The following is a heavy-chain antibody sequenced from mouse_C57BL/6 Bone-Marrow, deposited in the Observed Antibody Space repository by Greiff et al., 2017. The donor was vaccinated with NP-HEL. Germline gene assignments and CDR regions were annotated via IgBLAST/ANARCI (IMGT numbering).Heavy chain of an antibody. CDR2: IDPENGAT. CDR3: TTGGSSPYAMDY. V-gene: IGHV14-4*01. D-gene: IGHD1-1*01. CDR1: GFNIKDDY. J-gene: IGHJ4*01. Sequence: VQLQQSGAELVRPGASVKLSCTVSGFNIKDDYMHWVKQRPEQGLEWIGWIDPENGATEYASKFQGKATITADTSSNTAYLQLSSLTSEDTAVYYCTTGGSSPYAMDYWGQGTSVTVSS.